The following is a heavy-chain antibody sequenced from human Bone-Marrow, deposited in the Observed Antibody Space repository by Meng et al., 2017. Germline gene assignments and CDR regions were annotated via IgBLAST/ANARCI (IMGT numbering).Heavy chain of an antibody. Sequence: GGSLRLSCAASGFTFDDYAMHWVRQAPGKGLEWVSGISWNSSSIGYADSVKGRFTISRDNAKNSLYLQMNSLRAEDTALYYCAKSNIVVVVAATALDVWGQGTTVTVSS. CDR3: AKSNIVVVVAATALDV. CDR2: ISWNSSSI. J-gene: IGHJ6*02. D-gene: IGHD2-15*01. V-gene: IGHV3-9*01. CDR1: GFTFDDYA.